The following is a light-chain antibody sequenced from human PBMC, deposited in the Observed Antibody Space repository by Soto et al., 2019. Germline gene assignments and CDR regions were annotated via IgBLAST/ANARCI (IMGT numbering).Light chain of an antibody. CDR2: DAS. Sequence: ENVLTQSPATLSLSPGERATLSCRASQSVGVYLAWYQQKPGQAPRLLIYDASNRATDIPARFSGSGSGTDFTITISSLEPEDSAVYYCQQRNNWIFGPGTKVDIK. CDR1: QSVGVY. J-gene: IGKJ3*01. CDR3: QQRNNWI. V-gene: IGKV3-11*01.